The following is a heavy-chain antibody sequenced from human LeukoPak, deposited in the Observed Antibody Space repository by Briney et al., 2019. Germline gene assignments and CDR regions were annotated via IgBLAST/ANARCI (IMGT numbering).Heavy chain of an antibody. D-gene: IGHD3-10*01. V-gene: IGHV3-74*01. Sequence: GGSLRLSCAASGFTFSSYWMHWVRQAPGKGLVWVSRINTDGSSTSYADSVKGRFTISRDNAKNTLYLQMNSLRAEDTAVYYCARVDGDPDAFDIWGQGTMVTVSS. CDR1: GFTFSSYW. CDR2: INTDGSST. CDR3: ARVDGDPDAFDI. J-gene: IGHJ3*02.